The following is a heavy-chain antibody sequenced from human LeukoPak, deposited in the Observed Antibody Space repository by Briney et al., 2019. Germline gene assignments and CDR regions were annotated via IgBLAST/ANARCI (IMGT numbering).Heavy chain of an antibody. J-gene: IGHJ4*02. CDR1: GFTVSSRY. Sequence: PGGSLRLSCAASGFTVSSRYMSWVRQAPGKGLEWVSAIDSGGHTYYADSVKGGFTISRDNSKNKLHLQINSLRAEDTAVYYCARDLVGSSGWWDFDSWGQGTLVTVSS. V-gene: IGHV3-66*01. D-gene: IGHD6-19*01. CDR3: ARDLVGSSGWWDFDS. CDR2: IDSGGHT.